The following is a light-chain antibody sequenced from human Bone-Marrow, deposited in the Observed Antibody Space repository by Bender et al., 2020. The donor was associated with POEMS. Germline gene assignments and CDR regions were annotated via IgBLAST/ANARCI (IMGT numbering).Light chain of an antibody. CDR1: NRDVGGYDF. Sequence: QSALTQPASVSGSPGQSITISCTGTNRDVGGYDFVSWYQHHPGKAPKLIIYEVTKRPSGVSSRFSGSKSGNTASLTISGLQAEDEADYYCSSHTTANTLVFGIGTKVTVL. CDR3: SSHTTANTLV. V-gene: IGLV2-14*02. CDR2: EVT. J-gene: IGLJ1*01.